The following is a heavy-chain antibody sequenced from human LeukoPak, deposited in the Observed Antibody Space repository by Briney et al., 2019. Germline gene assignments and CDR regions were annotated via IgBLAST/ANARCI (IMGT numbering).Heavy chain of an antibody. CDR2: IQSDGSDK. CDR1: GFTFSFYG. J-gene: IGHJ4*02. Sequence: GGSLRLSCAASGFTFSFYGMNWVRQAPGKGLEHLAFIQSDGSDKYYADSVKGRFTISRDNSKNTLYLQMNGLRGDDTAVYYCVKDLPVLHSWGQGTLVTVSS. D-gene: IGHD3-16*01. V-gene: IGHV3-30*02. CDR3: VKDLPVLHS.